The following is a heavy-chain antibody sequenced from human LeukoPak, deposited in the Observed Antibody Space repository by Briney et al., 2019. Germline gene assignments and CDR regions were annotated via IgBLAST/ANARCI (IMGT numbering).Heavy chain of an antibody. Sequence: GGSLRLSCAASGFTFSSYSMNWVRQAPGKGLEWVSYISSSSSTIFYADSVKGRFTISRDNAQNSLYLQMNSLRGEDTAVYYCTRDSYGSGSYYWFDPWGQGTLVTVSS. CDR1: GFTFSSYS. CDR3: TRDSYGSGSYYWFDP. V-gene: IGHV3-48*01. J-gene: IGHJ5*02. CDR2: ISSSSSTI. D-gene: IGHD3-10*01.